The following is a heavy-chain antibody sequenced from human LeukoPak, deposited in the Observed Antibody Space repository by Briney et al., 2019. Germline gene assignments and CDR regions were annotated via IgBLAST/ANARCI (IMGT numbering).Heavy chain of an antibody. CDR2: ISSSGSTI. D-gene: IGHD3-22*01. CDR1: GFTFSDYY. J-gene: IGHJ3*02. Sequence: GGSLRLSCAASGFTFSDYYMSWIRQAPGKGLEWVSYISSSGSTIYYAYSVKGRFTISRDNAKNSLYLQMNSLRAEDTAVYYCAREYPPYYYDSSGYGFPVDIWGQGTMVTVSS. V-gene: IGHV3-11*04. CDR3: AREYPPYYYDSSGYGFPVDI.